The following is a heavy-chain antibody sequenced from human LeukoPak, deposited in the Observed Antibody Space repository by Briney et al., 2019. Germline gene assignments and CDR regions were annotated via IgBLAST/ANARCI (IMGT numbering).Heavy chain of an antibody. CDR3: ARTHFYYDSSGYYDAFDI. D-gene: IGHD3-22*01. V-gene: IGHV1-2*02. J-gene: IGHJ3*02. CDR2: INPNSGGT. CDR1: GYTFTGYY. Sequence: ASVKVSFKGSGYTFTGYYMYWVRQGPGQRLEGMGWINPNSGGTNYAQKFQGRVTMTRDTSISTAYMELSRLRSDDTAVYYCARTHFYYDSSGYYDAFDIWGQETMVTVSS.